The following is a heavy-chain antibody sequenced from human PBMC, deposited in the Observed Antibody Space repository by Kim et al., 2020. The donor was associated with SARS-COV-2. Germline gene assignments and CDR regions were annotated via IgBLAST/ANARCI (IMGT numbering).Heavy chain of an antibody. CDR3: TTFIAAAGLGAFDI. Sequence: GGSLRLSCAASGFTFSNAWMSWVRQAPGKGLEWVGRIKSKTDGGTTDYAAPVKGRFTISRDDSKNTLYLQMNSLKTEDTAVYYCTTFIAAAGLGAFDIWGQGTMVTVSS. J-gene: IGHJ3*02. D-gene: IGHD6-13*01. CDR1: GFTFSNAW. CDR2: IKSKTDGGTT. V-gene: IGHV3-15*01.